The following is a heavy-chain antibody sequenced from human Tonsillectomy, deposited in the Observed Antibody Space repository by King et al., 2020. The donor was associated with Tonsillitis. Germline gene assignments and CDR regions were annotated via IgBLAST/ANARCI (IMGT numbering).Heavy chain of an antibody. Sequence: VQLVESGGGVVQPGRSLRLSCAASGFTFSNYATHWVRQAPGKGLEWVAIISYDGSNKYYADSVKGRFTISRDNSKNKMYVQMNSLGAEDTAVYYCARDLMSGDWNDPLGYFDYWGQGTLVTVSS. CDR3: ARDLMSGDWNDPLGYFDY. J-gene: IGHJ4*02. CDR2: ISYDGSNK. D-gene: IGHD1-1*01. V-gene: IGHV3-30*04. CDR1: GFTFSNYA.